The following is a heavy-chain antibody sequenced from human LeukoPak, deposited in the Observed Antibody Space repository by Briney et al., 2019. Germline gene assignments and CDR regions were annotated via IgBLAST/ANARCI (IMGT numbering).Heavy chain of an antibody. CDR2: IYYTGSP. Sequence: PSQTLSLTCTVSGGSISNGAYYWSWIRQYPGKGLEWIGYIYYTGSPYYNPPLKSRVTISIDTSKNQFSLRLSSVTAADTAVYYCARSPYHYDSSGYSFWFDPWGQGTLVTVSS. CDR1: GGSISNGAYY. J-gene: IGHJ5*02. CDR3: ARSPYHYDSSGYSFWFDP. V-gene: IGHV4-31*03. D-gene: IGHD3-22*01.